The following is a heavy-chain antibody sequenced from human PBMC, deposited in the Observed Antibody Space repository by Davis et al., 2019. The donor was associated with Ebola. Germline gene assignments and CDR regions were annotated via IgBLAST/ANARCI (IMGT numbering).Heavy chain of an antibody. J-gene: IGHJ4*02. D-gene: IGHD3-22*01. CDR2: INHSGST. CDR1: GGSFSGYY. Sequence: SETLSLTCAVYGGSFSGYYWSWIRQPPGKGLEWIGEINHSGSTNYNPSLKSRVTISLDTSKNQFSLKLSSVTAADTAVYYCARATYYYDSTAGNYWGQGTLVTVSS. CDR3: ARATYYYDSTAGNY. V-gene: IGHV4-34*01.